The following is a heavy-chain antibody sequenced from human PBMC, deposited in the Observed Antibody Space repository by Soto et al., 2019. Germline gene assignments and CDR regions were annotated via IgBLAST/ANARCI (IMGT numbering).Heavy chain of an antibody. CDR1: GYTFTSYH. Sequence: ASVKVSRKASGYTFTSYHMHRVRHAPGQGREWMGIINPSGGSTSYAQKFQGRVTMTRDTSTSTVYMELSSLRSEDTAVYYCARVGGSLPPIRRGYYSGMDVWGQGNTVTVS. J-gene: IGHJ6*02. V-gene: IGHV1-46*01. CDR2: INPSGGST. D-gene: IGHD3-10*01. CDR3: ARVGGSLPPIRRGYYSGMDV.